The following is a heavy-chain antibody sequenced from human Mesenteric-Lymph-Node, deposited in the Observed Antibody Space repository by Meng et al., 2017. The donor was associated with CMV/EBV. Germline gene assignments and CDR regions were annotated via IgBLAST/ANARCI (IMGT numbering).Heavy chain of an antibody. CDR1: GYTFTDFY. D-gene: IGHD2/OR15-2a*01. J-gene: IGHJ5*02. CDR2: INPNSGVS. V-gene: IGHV1-2*06. Sequence: QVQLVQYRAEVGKPGASVMVSFKASGYTFTDFYIHWVRQAPGQGLEWMGRINPNSGVSNSAQNFQGRVTMTRDTSISTAYMELGRLTSDDTAVYYCARDNVNPEGFDPWGQGTLVTVSS. CDR3: ARDNVNPEGFDP.